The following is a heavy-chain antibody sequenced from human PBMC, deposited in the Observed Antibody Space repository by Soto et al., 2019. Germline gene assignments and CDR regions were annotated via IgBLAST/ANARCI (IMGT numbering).Heavy chain of an antibody. J-gene: IGHJ4*02. CDR3: ARCSGGSCYVAEGLFDY. CDR1: GGSISSSSYY. Sequence: SETLSLTCTVSGGSISSSSYYWGWIRQPPGKGLEWIGSIYYSGSTYYNPSLKSRVTISVDTSKNQFSLKLSSVTAADTAVYYCARCSGGSCYVAEGLFDYWGQGTLVTVSS. D-gene: IGHD2-15*01. CDR2: IYYSGST. V-gene: IGHV4-39*01.